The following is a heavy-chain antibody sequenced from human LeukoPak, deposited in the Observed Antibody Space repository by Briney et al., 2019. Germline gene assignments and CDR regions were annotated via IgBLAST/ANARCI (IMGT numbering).Heavy chain of an antibody. CDR2: ISSSGSTI. D-gene: IGHD3-10*01. CDR3: ARGSGYYGSGSSDDAFDI. V-gene: IGHV3-11*01. J-gene: IGHJ3*02. CDR1: GFTFSDYY. Sequence: GASLRLSCAASGFTFSDYYMSWIRQAPGKGLEWASYISSSGSTIYYADSVKGRFTISRDNAKNSLYLQMNSLRAEDTAVYYCARGSGYYGSGSSDDAFDIWGQGTMVTVSS.